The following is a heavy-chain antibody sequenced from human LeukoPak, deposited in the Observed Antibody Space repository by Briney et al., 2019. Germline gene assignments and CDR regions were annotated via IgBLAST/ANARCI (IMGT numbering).Heavy chain of an antibody. J-gene: IGHJ3*02. V-gene: IGHV4-39*07. D-gene: IGHD4-17*01. Sequence: SETLSLTCTVSGGSISSSSYYWGWIRQPPGKGLEWIGSIYYSGSTYYNPSLKSRVTISVDTSKNQFSLKLSSVTAADTAVYYCARGNDYGDLDAFDIWGQGTMVTVSS. CDR2: IYYSGST. CDR1: GGSISSSSYY. CDR3: ARGNDYGDLDAFDI.